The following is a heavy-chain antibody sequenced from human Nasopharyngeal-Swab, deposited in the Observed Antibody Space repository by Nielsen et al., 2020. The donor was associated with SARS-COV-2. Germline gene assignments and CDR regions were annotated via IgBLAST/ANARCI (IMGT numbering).Heavy chain of an antibody. CDR1: GFTFSSYA. CDR2: ISYDGSNK. V-gene: IGHV3-30-3*01. D-gene: IGHD5-18*01. Sequence: RGSLRLSCAASGFTFSSYAMHWVRQAPGKGLEWVAVISYDGSNKYYADSVKGRFTISRDNSKNTLYLQMNSLRAEDTAVYYCARDYTAMLYYYYYMDVWGKGTTVTVSS. CDR3: ARDYTAMLYYYYYMDV. J-gene: IGHJ6*03.